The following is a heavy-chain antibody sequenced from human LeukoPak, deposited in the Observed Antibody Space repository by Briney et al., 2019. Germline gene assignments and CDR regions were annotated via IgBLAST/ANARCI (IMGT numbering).Heavy chain of an antibody. V-gene: IGHV1-69*13. Sequence: SVKVSCKASGGTFSSYAISWVRQAPGQGLEWMGGIIPIFGTANYAQKFQGRVTITADESTSTAYMELSSLRSEDTAVYYCARENSSSFFYYYGMGVWGQGTTVTVSS. D-gene: IGHD6-13*01. J-gene: IGHJ6*02. CDR1: GGTFSSYA. CDR2: IIPIFGTA. CDR3: ARENSSSFFYYYGMGV.